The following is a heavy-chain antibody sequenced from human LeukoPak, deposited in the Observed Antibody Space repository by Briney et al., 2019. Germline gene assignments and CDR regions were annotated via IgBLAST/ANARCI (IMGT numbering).Heavy chain of an antibody. J-gene: IGHJ4*02. CDR2: IRHDGTNK. D-gene: IGHD6-19*01. Sequence: GGSLRLSRAVSGIIFSSYGIHWVRQAPGKGLEWVAFIRHDGTNKYYADSVKGRFTISRDNSKNTLYLQMNSLRAEDTAVYYCAKVGSGWYGVDYWGQGTLVTVSS. CDR3: AKVGSGWYGVDY. V-gene: IGHV3-30*02. CDR1: GIIFSSYG.